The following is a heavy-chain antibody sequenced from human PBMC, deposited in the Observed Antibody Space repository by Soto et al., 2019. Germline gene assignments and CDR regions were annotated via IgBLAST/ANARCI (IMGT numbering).Heavy chain of an antibody. Sequence: GASVKVSCKASGYTFTSYYMHWVRQAPGQGLEWMGIINPSGGSTSYAQKFQGRVTMTRDTSTSTVYMELSSLRSEDTAVYYCARGPVLRFLEWSCMDVWGQGTTVTVSS. J-gene: IGHJ6*02. D-gene: IGHD3-3*01. CDR1: GYTFTSYY. V-gene: IGHV1-46*01. CDR3: ARGPVLRFLEWSCMDV. CDR2: INPSGGST.